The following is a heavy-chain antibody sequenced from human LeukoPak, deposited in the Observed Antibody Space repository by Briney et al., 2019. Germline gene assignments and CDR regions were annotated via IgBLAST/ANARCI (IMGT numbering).Heavy chain of an antibody. J-gene: IGHJ4*02. CDR3: AREAPLDY. CDR2: INHSGST. CDR1: GGSFSGYY. Sequence: SETLSLTCAVYGGSFSGYYWSWIRQPPGKGLEWIGEINHSGSTNYNPSLKSRVTISVDTSKNQFSLKLSSVTAADTAVYYCAREAPLDYWGQGTLVTVSS. V-gene: IGHV4-34*01.